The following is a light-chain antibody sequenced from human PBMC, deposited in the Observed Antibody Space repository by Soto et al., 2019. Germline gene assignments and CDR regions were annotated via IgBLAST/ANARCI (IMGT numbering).Light chain of an antibody. CDR1: QSVSSDY. CDR2: GAS. J-gene: IGKJ2*01. V-gene: IGKV3-20*01. Sequence: EIVLTQSPDTLSLSPGERATLSCRASQSVSSDYLAWYQQKPGQAPRLLIYGASNRATGIPDRFSGSGSGTDFTLTISRLEPEDFAMYYCQQYGSSPPLYTFGQGTKLEIK. CDR3: QQYGSSPPLYT.